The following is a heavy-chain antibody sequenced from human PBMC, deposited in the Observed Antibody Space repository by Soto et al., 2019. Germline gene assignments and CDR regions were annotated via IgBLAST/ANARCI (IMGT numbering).Heavy chain of an antibody. D-gene: IGHD6-13*01. CDR2: IYYSGST. Sequence: SETLSLTCTVSGGSISSSSYYWGWIRQPPGKGLEWIGSIYYSGSTNYNPSLKSRVTISVDTSKNQFSLKLSSVTAADTAVYYCARAPTGSWYFDYWGQGPLVPVSS. V-gene: IGHV4-39*07. CDR3: ARAPTGSWYFDY. J-gene: IGHJ4*02. CDR1: GGSISSSSYY.